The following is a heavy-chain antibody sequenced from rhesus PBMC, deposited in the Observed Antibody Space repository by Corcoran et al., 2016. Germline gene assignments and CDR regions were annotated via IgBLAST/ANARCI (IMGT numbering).Heavy chain of an antibody. CDR3: ARSIAADTCEC. D-gene: IGHD6-25*01. CDR1: GGSISDAYY. Sequence: QVQLQESGPGLVKPSETLSLTCAVSGGSISDAYYWRWIRQPPGKGLEWIGYSYGSGGGTNYNPPLKNRVTSSIDTSKNQFSMKLSYVTAADTAVYYCARSIAADTCECWGQGALVTVSS. CDR2: SYGSGGGT. V-gene: IGHV4-106*01. J-gene: IGHJ1*01.